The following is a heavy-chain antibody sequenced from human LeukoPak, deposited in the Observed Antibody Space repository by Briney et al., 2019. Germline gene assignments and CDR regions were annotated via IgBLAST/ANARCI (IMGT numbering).Heavy chain of an antibody. Sequence: ASVKVSCTVSGYTLTELSMHWVRQAPGKGLEWMGGFDPEDGETIYAQKFQGRVTMTEDTSTDTAYMELSSLRSEDTAVYYCATLFPAHSGSYYGAGVDYWGQGTLVTVSS. D-gene: IGHD1-26*01. CDR1: GYTLTELS. CDR2: FDPEDGET. J-gene: IGHJ4*02. CDR3: ATLFPAHSGSYYGAGVDY. V-gene: IGHV1-24*01.